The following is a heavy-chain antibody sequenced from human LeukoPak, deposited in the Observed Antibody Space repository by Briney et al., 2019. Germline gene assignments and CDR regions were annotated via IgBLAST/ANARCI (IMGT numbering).Heavy chain of an antibody. J-gene: IGHJ5*02. D-gene: IGHD6-13*01. CDR1: GGTLSSYT. V-gene: IGHV1-69*02. CDR2: IIPILGIA. Sequence: SVKVSCKASGGTLSSYTIGWVRQAPGQGLEWMGRIIPILGIANYAQKFQGRVTITADKSTSTAYMELSSLRSEDTAVYYCARAPIAAAYNWFDPWGQGTLVTVSS. CDR3: ARAPIAAAYNWFDP.